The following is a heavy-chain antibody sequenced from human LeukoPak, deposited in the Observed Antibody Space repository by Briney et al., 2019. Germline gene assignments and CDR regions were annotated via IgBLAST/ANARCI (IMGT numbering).Heavy chain of an antibody. CDR3: ARAAAFLRYFDWLRPYYYYYYGMDV. V-gene: IGHV1-8*01. Sequence: ASVKVSCKASGYTFTSYDINWVRQATGQGLEWMGWMNPNSGNTGYAQKFQGRVTMTRNTSISTAYMELSSLRSEDTAVYYCARAAAFLRYFDWLRPYYYYYYGMDVWGQGTTVTVSS. CDR1: GYTFTSYD. D-gene: IGHD3-9*01. CDR2: MNPNSGNT. J-gene: IGHJ6*02.